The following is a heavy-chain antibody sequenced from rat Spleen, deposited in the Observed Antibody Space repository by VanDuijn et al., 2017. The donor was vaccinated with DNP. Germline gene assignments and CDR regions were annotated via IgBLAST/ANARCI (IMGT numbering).Heavy chain of an antibody. J-gene: IGHJ2*01. D-gene: IGHD1-11*01. CDR3: TRHDGGWV. Sequence: VQLKESGPGLVQPSQTLSLTCTVSGFAVTTYHVHWVRQAPKKGLEWVATISSGGDSAYYRDSVKGRFTLSRDNARRTLSLQMDSLRSEDTATYYCTRHDGGWVWGQGVMVTVSS. V-gene: IGHV5-25*01. CDR2: ISSGGDSA. CDR1: GFAVTTYH.